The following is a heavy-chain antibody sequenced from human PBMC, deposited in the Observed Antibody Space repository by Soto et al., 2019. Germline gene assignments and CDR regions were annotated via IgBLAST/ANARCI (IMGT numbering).Heavy chain of an antibody. D-gene: IGHD3-10*01. J-gene: IGHJ5*02. CDR2: ISGSGGST. CDR1: GFTFSSYA. CDR3: ARDCDTNSYFSWLDP. Sequence: GGSLRLSCAASGFTFSSYAMSWVRQAPGKGLEWVSAISGSGGSTYYADSVKGRFTISRDNSKNTLYLQMNSLRAEDTAVYYCARDCDTNSYFSWLDPCGQGSLVTVSS. V-gene: IGHV3-23*01.